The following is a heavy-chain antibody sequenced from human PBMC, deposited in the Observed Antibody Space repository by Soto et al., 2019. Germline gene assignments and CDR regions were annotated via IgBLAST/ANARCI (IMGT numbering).Heavy chain of an antibody. V-gene: IGHV3-23*01. CDR2: ITDSGDDT. Sequence: EVQLLESGGGLVQPGGSLRLSCAASGFTFNNYAMGWVRQAPGKGLEWVSAITDSGDDTYYIDSVKGRFTISRDTSKSTLYLQMNSLRAEDTAIYYSAKLRSSSWSPHYYFDYWGQGTLVTVSS. CDR3: AKLRSSSWSPHYYFDY. J-gene: IGHJ4*02. CDR1: GFTFNNYA. D-gene: IGHD2-2*01.